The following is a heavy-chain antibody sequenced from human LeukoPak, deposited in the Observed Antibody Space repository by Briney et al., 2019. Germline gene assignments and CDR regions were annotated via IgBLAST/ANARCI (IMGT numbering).Heavy chain of an antibody. D-gene: IGHD2/OR15-2a*01. Sequence: PGGSLRLSCAASGFTFSSYAMSWVRQAPGKGLEWVANIRPDGSDKYYVDSVKGRFTISRDNAKNSLYLQMNSLRVEDTAVYYCAREKNLAYWGQGTLVTVSS. CDR1: GFTFSSYA. CDR2: IRPDGSDK. J-gene: IGHJ4*02. CDR3: AREKNLAY. V-gene: IGHV3-7*01.